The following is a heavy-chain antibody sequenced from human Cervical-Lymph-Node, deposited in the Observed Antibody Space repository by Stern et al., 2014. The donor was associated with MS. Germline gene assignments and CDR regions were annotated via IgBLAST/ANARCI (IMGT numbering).Heavy chain of an antibody. V-gene: IGHV4-59*01. CDR3: ARVDDCSGGTCFSTSWFDT. J-gene: IGHJ5*02. Sequence: QVQLQESGPGLVKPSETLSLTCTVSGGSFNNYYWSWIRQPPGQGLEWIGYIYQDGSTKYNPSLKSRVTISLHTSKKQFSLRLTSVTAADTAVYYCARVDDCSGGTCFSTSWFDTWGQGTLVTVSS. CDR1: GGSFNNYY. CDR2: IYQDGST. D-gene: IGHD2-15*01.